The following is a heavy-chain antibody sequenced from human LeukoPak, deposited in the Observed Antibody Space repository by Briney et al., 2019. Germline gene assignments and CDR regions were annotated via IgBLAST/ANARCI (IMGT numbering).Heavy chain of an antibody. J-gene: IGHJ4*02. Sequence: GGSLRLSCAASGFTFSNFPMFWVRQAPGKGLEWVSVITASGGSTFYPDSVKGRFTISRDNSKNTLYLQMTSLRAEDTAVYYCVKSDYDILTPYHNWGQGTLVTVSS. CDR3: VKSDYDILTPYHN. CDR2: ITASGGST. CDR1: GFTFSNFP. D-gene: IGHD3-9*01. V-gene: IGHV3-23*01.